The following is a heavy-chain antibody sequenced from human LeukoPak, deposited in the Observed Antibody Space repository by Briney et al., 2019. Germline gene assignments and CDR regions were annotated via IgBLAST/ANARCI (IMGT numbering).Heavy chain of an antibody. Sequence: PSETLSLTCAVYGGSFSGYYWSWIRQPPGKGLEWIGEINHSGSTSYNPSLKSRVTISVDTSKNQFSLKLSSVTAADTAVYYCARRRDYDILTGYYRRPFDYWGQGTLVTVSS. J-gene: IGHJ4*02. D-gene: IGHD3-9*01. CDR3: ARRRDYDILTGYYRRPFDY. CDR2: INHSGST. V-gene: IGHV4-34*01. CDR1: GGSFSGYY.